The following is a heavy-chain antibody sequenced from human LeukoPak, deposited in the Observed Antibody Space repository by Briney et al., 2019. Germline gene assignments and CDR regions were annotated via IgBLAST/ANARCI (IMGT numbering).Heavy chain of an antibody. Sequence: SETLSLTPAVYGVSLRGYYWSWIRQSPQKGLGWIGEVNHEGDSIYSPSLKSRLTLSVDMSQNQFSLNLRSVTAADTAVYFCARGSNYVSDYYFDVWGKGTTVIVSS. J-gene: IGHJ6*03. CDR3: ARGSNYVSDYYFDV. CDR2: VNHEGDS. CDR1: GVSLRGYY. D-gene: IGHD4-11*01. V-gene: IGHV4-34*01.